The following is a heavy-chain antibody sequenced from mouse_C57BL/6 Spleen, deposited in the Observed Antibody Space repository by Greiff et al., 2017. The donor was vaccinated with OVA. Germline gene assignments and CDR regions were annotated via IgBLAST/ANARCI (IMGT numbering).Heavy chain of an antibody. CDR2: ISSGSSTI. J-gene: IGHJ3*01. CDR3: ARSYGSSYSFAY. D-gene: IGHD1-1*01. Sequence: EVQGVESGGGLVKPGGSLKLSCAASGFTFSDYGMHWVRQAPEKGLEWVAYISSGSSTIYYADTVKGRFTISRDNAKNTLFLQMTSLRSEDTAMYYCARSYGSSYSFAYWGQGTLVTVSA. V-gene: IGHV5-17*01. CDR1: GFTFSDYG.